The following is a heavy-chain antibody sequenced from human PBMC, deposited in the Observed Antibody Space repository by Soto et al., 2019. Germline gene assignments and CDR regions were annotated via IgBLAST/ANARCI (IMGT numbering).Heavy chain of an antibody. V-gene: IGHV1-69*13. CDR1: GGTFSSYA. CDR2: IIPIFGTA. CDR3: ARVDYYDSSGSDTDY. D-gene: IGHD3-22*01. J-gene: IGHJ4*02. Sequence: ASVKVSCKASGGTFSSYAISWVRQAPGQGLEWMGGIIPIFGTANYAQKFQGRVTITADESTSTAYMELSSLRSEDTAVYYCARVDYYDSSGSDTDYWGQGTLVTVSS.